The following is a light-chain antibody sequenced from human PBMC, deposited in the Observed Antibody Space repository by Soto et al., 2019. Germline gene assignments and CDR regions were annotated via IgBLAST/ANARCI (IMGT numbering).Light chain of an antibody. CDR1: QSISRNS. V-gene: IGKV3-20*01. Sequence: EIVLTQSPGTLSLSPGERATLSCRASQSISRNSLAWYQQKPGQAPRVLIYGASSRSTGIPDRFSGSGSGTDFTLSISRLEPEDFAVYYCQQYGSSYTFGQGTKLEIK. J-gene: IGKJ2*01. CDR2: GAS. CDR3: QQYGSSYT.